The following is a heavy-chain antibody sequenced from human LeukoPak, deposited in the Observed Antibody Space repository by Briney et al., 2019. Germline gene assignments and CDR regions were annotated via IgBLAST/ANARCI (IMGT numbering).Heavy chain of an antibody. CDR2: IYHSGST. CDR1: GGSISSGGYY. CDR3: ARDLGPPRITIFGVAAGYMDV. D-gene: IGHD3-3*01. J-gene: IGHJ6*03. Sequence: PSETLSLTCTVSGGSISSGGYYWRWIRQPPGKGLEWIGYIYHSGSTYYNPSLKSRVTISVDRSKNQFSLKLSSVTAADTAVYYCARDLGPPRITIFGVAAGYMDVWGKGTTVTVSS. V-gene: IGHV4-30-2*01.